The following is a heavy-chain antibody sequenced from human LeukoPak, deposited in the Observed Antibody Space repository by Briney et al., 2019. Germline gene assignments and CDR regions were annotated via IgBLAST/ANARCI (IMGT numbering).Heavy chain of an antibody. V-gene: IGHV3-23*01. CDR1: RFTFGSYG. Sequence: PGGSLRLSCAASRFTFGSYGMTWVRQAPGKGLEWVSSISGHGGNSYYADSVKGRFTISRDNAKNSLYLQMNSLRAEDTAVYYCVRGNPFGGYWGQGTLVTVSS. CDR3: VRGNPFGGY. J-gene: IGHJ4*02. CDR2: ISGHGGNS. D-gene: IGHD2-15*01.